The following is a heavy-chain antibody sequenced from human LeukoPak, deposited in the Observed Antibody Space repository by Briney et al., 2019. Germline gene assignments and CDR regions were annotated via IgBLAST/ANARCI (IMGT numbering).Heavy chain of an antibody. V-gene: IGHV3-23*01. J-gene: IGHJ4*02. CDR2: ISGSGGST. Sequence: GGSLRLSCAASGFTFSSYAMSWVRQAPGKGLEWVSAISGSGGSTYYADSVKGRFTISRDNSKNTLYLQMNSLRAEDTAVYYCAKRRSGSSGWFPFDSWGQGTLVTVSS. CDR3: AKRRSGSSGWFPFDS. CDR1: GFTFSSYA. D-gene: IGHD6-19*01.